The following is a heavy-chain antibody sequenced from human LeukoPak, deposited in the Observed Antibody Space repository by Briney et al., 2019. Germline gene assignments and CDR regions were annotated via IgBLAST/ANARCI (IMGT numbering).Heavy chain of an antibody. Sequence: GGSLRLSCAASGFIFSSYAMSWDRQAPGKGLEWVSAISGSGGSTYYADSVKGRFTISRDNSKNTLYLQMNSLRAEDTAVYYCARGLVSFDYWGQGTLVTVSS. J-gene: IGHJ4*02. CDR3: ARGLVSFDY. D-gene: IGHD6-19*01. V-gene: IGHV3-23*01. CDR2: ISGSGGST. CDR1: GFIFSSYA.